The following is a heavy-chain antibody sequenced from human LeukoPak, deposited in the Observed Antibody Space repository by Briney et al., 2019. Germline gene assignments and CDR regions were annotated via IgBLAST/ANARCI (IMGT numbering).Heavy chain of an antibody. V-gene: IGHV4-34*01. D-gene: IGHD3-10*01. J-gene: IGHJ4*02. Sequence: PSETLSLTCAVYGGSFSGYYWSWIRQPPGKRLEWIGEINHSGSTNYNPSLKSRVTISVDTSKNQFSLKLSSVTAADTAVYYCARGDDGANYFDYWGQGTLVTVSS. CDR1: GGSFSGYY. CDR3: ARGDDGANYFDY. CDR2: INHSGST.